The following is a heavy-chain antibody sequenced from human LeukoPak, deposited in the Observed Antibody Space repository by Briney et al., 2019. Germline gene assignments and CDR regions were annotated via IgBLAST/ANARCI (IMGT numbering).Heavy chain of an antibody. CDR3: ARVDTAMVFDY. CDR1: GYTFTSYY. D-gene: IGHD5-18*01. J-gene: IGHJ4*02. V-gene: IGHV1-2*04. Sequence: ASVKVSCKASGYTFTSYYMHWVRQAPGQGLEWMGWINPNSGGTNYAQKFQGWVTMTRDTSISTAYMELSRLRSDDTAVYYCARVDTAMVFDYWGQGTLVTVSS. CDR2: INPNSGGT.